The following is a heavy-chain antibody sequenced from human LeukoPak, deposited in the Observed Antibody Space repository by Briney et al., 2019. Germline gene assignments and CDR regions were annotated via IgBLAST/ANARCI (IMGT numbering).Heavy chain of an antibody. J-gene: IGHJ6*02. V-gene: IGHV3-23*01. CDR1: GFTFSTNA. Sequence: GGSLRLSCLTSGFTFSTNAMSWVRQAPGKGLEWVSTISGSGSSTYYADSVKGRFTISRDNSKNTLYLQMNSLRAEDTAVYYCAREREYSSSWYGYYYYGMDVWGQGTTVTVSS. CDR3: AREREYSSSWYGYYYYGMDV. CDR2: ISGSGSST. D-gene: IGHD6-13*01.